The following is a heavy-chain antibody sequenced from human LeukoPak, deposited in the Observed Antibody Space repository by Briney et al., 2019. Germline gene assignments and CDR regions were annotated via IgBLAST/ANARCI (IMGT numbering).Heavy chain of an antibody. Sequence: SETLSLTCAVYGGSFSGYYWSWIRQPPGKGLEWIGEINHGGSTNYNPSLKSRVTISVDTSKNQFSLKLSSVTAADTAVYYCARGPPYYYDSSGYYYRRYYFDYWGQGTLVTVSS. V-gene: IGHV4-34*01. D-gene: IGHD3-22*01. J-gene: IGHJ4*02. CDR2: INHGGST. CDR1: GGSFSGYY. CDR3: ARGPPYYYDSSGYYYRRYYFDY.